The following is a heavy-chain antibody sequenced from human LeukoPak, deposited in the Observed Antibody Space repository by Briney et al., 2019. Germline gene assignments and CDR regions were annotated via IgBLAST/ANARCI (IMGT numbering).Heavy chain of an antibody. CDR2: IYPGDSDT. D-gene: IGHD1-26*01. V-gene: IGHV5-51*01. CDR3: ARHQIVGATRSPFDY. CDR1: GYSFTSYW. Sequence: GESLKISCKGSGYSFTSYWIGWVRQMPGKGLEWMGIIYPGDSDTRYSPSFQGQVTISADKSISTAYLQWTSLKASDTAMYYCARHQIVGATRSPFDYWGQGTLVTVSS. J-gene: IGHJ4*02.